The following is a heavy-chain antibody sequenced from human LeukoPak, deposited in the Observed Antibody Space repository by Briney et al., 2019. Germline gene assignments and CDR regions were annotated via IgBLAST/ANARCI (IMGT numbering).Heavy chain of an antibody. CDR2: INPNSGGT. V-gene: IGHV1-2*06. D-gene: IGHD5-24*01. Sequence: ASVKVSCKASGYTFTGYYMHWVRQAPGQGLEWMGRINPNSGGTNYAQKFQGRVTMTRDTSISTAYMELSRLRSVDTAVYYCAREGRAKMATISLRRYFDYWGQGTLVTVSS. CDR3: AREGRAKMATISLRRYFDY. CDR1: GYTFTGYY. J-gene: IGHJ4*02.